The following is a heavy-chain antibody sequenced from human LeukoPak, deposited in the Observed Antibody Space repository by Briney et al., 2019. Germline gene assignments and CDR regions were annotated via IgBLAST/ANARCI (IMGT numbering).Heavy chain of an antibody. Sequence: ASVKVSCKASGYTFTSYYMHWVRQAPGKGLEWMGGFDPQDGETIYAQKFQGRVTMTEDTSTDTAYMELSSLRSEDTAVYYCATGGWDVLLGAFDIWGQGTMVTVSS. J-gene: IGHJ3*02. D-gene: IGHD2/OR15-2a*01. V-gene: IGHV1-24*01. CDR2: FDPQDGET. CDR1: GYTFTSYY. CDR3: ATGGWDVLLGAFDI.